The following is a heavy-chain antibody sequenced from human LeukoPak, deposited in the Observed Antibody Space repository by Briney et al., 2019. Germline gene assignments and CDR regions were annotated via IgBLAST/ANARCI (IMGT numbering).Heavy chain of an antibody. V-gene: IGHV4-34*01. Sequence: SETLSLTCAVYGGSFSGYYWSWTRQPPGKGLEWIGEINHSGSTNYNPSLKSRVTISVDTSKNQFSLKLSSVTAADTAVYYCARGDSSSWYGYYFDYWGQGTLVTVSS. D-gene: IGHD6-13*01. J-gene: IGHJ4*02. CDR1: GGSFSGYY. CDR3: ARGDSSSWYGYYFDY. CDR2: INHSGST.